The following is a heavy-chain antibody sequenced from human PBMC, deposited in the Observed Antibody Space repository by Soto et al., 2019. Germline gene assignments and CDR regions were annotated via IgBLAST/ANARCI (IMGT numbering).Heavy chain of an antibody. CDR2: IYYSGST. Sequence: SETLSLTCTVSGGSISSGGYYWSWIRQHPEKGLEWIGYIYYSGSTYYNPSLKSRVTISVDTSKNQFSLKLSSVTAADTAVYYCARTIAVAPLQNWGQGTLVTSPQ. J-gene: IGHJ4*02. CDR3: ARTIAVAPLQN. D-gene: IGHD6-19*01. V-gene: IGHV4-31*03. CDR1: GGSISSGGYY.